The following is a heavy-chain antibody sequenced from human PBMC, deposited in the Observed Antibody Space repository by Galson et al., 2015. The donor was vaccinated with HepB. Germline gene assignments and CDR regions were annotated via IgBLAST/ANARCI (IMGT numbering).Heavy chain of an antibody. CDR1: GFTFSSYG. V-gene: IGHV3-30*03. D-gene: IGHD6-13*01. J-gene: IGHJ4*02. CDR3: ARGLPGYSSGWYWVYFDY. Sequence: SMRLSCEASGFTFSSYGMHWVRQAPGKGLEWVEVISSDGSNKYYAEPVKGRFTITRDNSKNTLYLQMNSLRAEDTAVYYCARGLPGYSSGWYWVYFDYWGQGTLVTVSS. CDR2: ISSDGSNK.